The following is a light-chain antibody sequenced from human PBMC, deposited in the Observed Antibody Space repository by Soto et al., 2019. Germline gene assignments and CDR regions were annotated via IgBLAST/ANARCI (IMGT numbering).Light chain of an antibody. Sequence: DVVMNQSPLSLSVTLGQPASISCRSSQSLLNSDRNTYLHWFQQRPGQSPRRLIYKVSNRDSGVPDRFSGSGSGTDFTLKISRVEAEDVGVYYCMQGTHWPWTFGQGTKVEI. V-gene: IGKV2-30*01. CDR3: MQGTHWPWT. CDR1: QSLLNSDRNTY. J-gene: IGKJ1*01. CDR2: KVS.